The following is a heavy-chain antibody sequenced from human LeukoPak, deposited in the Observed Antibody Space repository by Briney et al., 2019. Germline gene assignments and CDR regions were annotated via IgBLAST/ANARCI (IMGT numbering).Heavy chain of an antibody. Sequence: GRSLRLSCAASGFTFSSYAMHWVRQAPGKGLEWVAVISYDGSNKYYADSVKGRFTISRDNSKNTLYLQMNSLRAEDTAVYYCARDPRYFGVVIGIAYWGQGTLVTVSP. J-gene: IGHJ4*02. CDR1: GFTFSSYA. D-gene: IGHD3-3*01. V-gene: IGHV3-30-3*01. CDR3: ARDPRYFGVVIGIAY. CDR2: ISYDGSNK.